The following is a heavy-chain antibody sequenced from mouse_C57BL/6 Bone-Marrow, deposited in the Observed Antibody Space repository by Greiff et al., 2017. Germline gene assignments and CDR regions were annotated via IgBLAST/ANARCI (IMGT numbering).Heavy chain of an antibody. CDR3: SRLRGSLYYSNYDY. J-gene: IGHJ2*01. D-gene: IGHD2-5*01. V-gene: IGHV5-9*01. CDR1: GFTFSSYA. CDR2: ISGGVGNT. Sequence: EVQLVESGGGLVKPGGSLKLSCAASGFTFSSYAMSWVRQTPEKRLEWVATISGGVGNTYYPDSVKGRFTISRDNAKNTLYLQMSSLRSEDTALYDCSRLRGSLYYSNYDYWGQGTTLTVSS.